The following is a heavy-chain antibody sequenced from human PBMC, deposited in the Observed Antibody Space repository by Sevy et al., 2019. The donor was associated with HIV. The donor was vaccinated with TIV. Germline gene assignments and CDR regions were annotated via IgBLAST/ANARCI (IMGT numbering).Heavy chain of an antibody. D-gene: IGHD2-2*01. CDR3: ARYPIVVVPAAEYYFDY. V-gene: IGHV5-51*01. J-gene: IGHJ4*02. CDR1: GYTFSNYW. Sequence: GESLKISCKGSGYTFSNYWIGWVRQMPGKGLEWMGVIYPGDSDTRYSQSFQGQVNISADKSGSTAYLQWSSLKTSDTAIYYCARYPIVVVPAAEYYFDYWGQGTLVTVSS. CDR2: IYPGDSDT.